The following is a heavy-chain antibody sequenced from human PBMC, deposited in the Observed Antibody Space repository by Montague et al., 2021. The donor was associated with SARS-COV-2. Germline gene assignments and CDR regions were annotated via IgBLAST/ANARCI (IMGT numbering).Heavy chain of an antibody. CDR2: VNHRGDT. CDR1: GGSFSGVF. Sequence: SETLSLTCAVYGGSFSGVFYTWVRQTPGKGLEWIAEVNHRGDTDYNPSLKSRVTISVDTSSNQISLILNSITAADMAVYYCARGTEVAWEVLYSWGQGTPVTVSS. J-gene: IGHJ4*02. CDR3: ARGTEVAWEVLYS. V-gene: IGHV4-34*01. D-gene: IGHD1-26*01.